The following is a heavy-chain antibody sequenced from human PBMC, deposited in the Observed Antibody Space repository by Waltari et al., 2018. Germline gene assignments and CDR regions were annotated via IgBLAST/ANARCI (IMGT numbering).Heavy chain of an antibody. J-gene: IGHJ3*02. CDR1: GFTVSSNY. CDR3: ARDFRSSSWPYDAFDI. D-gene: IGHD6-13*01. V-gene: IGHV3-53*02. CDR2: IYSGGST. Sequence: EVQLVETGGGLIQPGGSLRLSCAASGFTVSSNYMSWVRQAPGKGREWVSVIYSGGSTYYADAVKGRFTISRDNSKNTLYLQMNSLRAEDTAVYYCARDFRSSSWPYDAFDIWGQGTMVTVSS.